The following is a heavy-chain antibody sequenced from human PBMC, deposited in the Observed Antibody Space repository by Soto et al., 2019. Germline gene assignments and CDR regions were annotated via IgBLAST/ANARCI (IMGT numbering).Heavy chain of an antibody. D-gene: IGHD7-27*01. CDR3: ARESTSLGYYFDY. Sequence: WTWIRQPPGKRLEWIGCIYYSGTTNYNPSLKSRVTISVDTSKNQFSLNLSSVTAADTAVYYCARESTSLGYYFDYWGQGSLVTVSS. V-gene: IGHV4-59*01. J-gene: IGHJ4*02. CDR2: IYYSGTT.